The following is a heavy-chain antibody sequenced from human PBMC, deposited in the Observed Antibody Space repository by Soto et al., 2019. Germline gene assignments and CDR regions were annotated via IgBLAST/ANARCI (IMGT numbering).Heavy chain of an antibody. V-gene: IGHV3-7*01. CDR1: GFTFSGFW. J-gene: IGHJ4*02. CDR3: ARESTWSFDY. CDR2: TKPDGSEN. D-gene: IGHD3-16*01. Sequence: EVLVVESGGGLVQPGGSLRLSCAASGFTFSGFWMTWVHQAPGKGLQWVATTKPDGSENFYVDSVKGRFTISRDNAKNLFFLQMNSLRAEDTAVYYCARESTWSFDYWGQGSLVTVSS.